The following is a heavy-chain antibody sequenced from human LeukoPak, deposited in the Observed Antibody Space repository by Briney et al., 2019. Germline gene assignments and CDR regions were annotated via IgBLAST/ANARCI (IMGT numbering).Heavy chain of an antibody. CDR3: ARARSGYCSGSNCYGKYYYYFYYMDV. J-gene: IGHJ6*03. CDR1: GFTFSSYS. D-gene: IGHD2-15*01. Sequence: SPGGSLRLSCAASGFTFSSYSMNWVRQAPGKGLEWVSSISSSSDYIYYADSVKGRFTISRDSARNSLYLQMNSLRAEDTAVYYCARARSGYCSGSNCYGKYYYYFYYMDVWGKGTTVTVSS. V-gene: IGHV3-21*01. CDR2: ISSSSDYI.